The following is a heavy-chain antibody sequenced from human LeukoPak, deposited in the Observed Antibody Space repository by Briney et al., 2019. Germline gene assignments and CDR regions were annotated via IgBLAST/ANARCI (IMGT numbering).Heavy chain of an antibody. CDR1: GGSISSYY. V-gene: IGHV4-59*12. CDR2: IYYSGST. D-gene: IGHD5-12*01. Sequence: PSETLSLTCTVSGGSISSYYWSWIRQPPGKGLEWIGYIYYSGSTNYKPSLKSRVTISVDTSKNQFSLKLSSVTAADTAVYYCARDASRYVWFDPWGQGTLVTVSS. CDR3: ARDASRYVWFDP. J-gene: IGHJ5*02.